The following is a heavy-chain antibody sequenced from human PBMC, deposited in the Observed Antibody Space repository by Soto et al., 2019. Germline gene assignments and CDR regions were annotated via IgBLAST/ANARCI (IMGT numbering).Heavy chain of an antibody. CDR1: GFIFSDYA. V-gene: IGHV3-30*09. J-gene: IGHJ4*02. Sequence: QVQLVESGGGVVQPGRSLRLSCAASGFIFSDYAMHWVRQAPGKGLEWVAVISYGGDNKYYADSVRGRCAISRDNLKNTLDLQMTSLNPEDTAVYHCAKARHSTSWYGLEADFWGQGTLVTVSS. D-gene: IGHD6-13*01. CDR2: ISYGGDNK. CDR3: AKARHSTSWYGLEADF.